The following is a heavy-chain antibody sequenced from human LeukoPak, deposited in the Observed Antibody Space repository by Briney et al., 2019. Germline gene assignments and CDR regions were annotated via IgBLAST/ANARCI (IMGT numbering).Heavy chain of an antibody. J-gene: IGHJ2*01. D-gene: IGHD4-17*01. Sequence: GGSLRLSCAASGFTFSSYEMNWVRQAPGKGLEWVSYISSSGSTIYYADSVKGRFTISRDNAKNSLYLQMNSLRAEDTAVYYCAREGRRATVTTPASGYFDLWGRGTLVTVSS. CDR3: AREGRRATVTTPASGYFDL. CDR1: GFTFSSYE. V-gene: IGHV3-48*03. CDR2: ISSSGSTI.